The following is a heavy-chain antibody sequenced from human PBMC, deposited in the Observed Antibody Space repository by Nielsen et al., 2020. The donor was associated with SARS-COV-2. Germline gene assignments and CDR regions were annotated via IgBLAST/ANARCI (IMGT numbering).Heavy chain of an antibody. V-gene: IGHV1-18*01. D-gene: IGHD3-22*01. Sequence: ASVKVSCKASGYTFTSYGISWVRQAPGQGLEWMGWISAYNGNTNYAQKLQGRVTMTTDTSASTAYMELSSLRSEDTAVYYCARDRSGYYSDYFDYWGQGTLVTVSS. CDR3: ARDRSGYYSDYFDY. J-gene: IGHJ4*02. CDR2: ISAYNGNT. CDR1: GYTFTSYG.